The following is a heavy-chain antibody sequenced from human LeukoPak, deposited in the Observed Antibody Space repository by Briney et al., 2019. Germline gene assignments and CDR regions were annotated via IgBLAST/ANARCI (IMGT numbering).Heavy chain of an antibody. D-gene: IGHD2-21*01. CDR3: ARDFGGGGAFDI. J-gene: IGHJ3*02. CDR2: IIPIFGTA. CDR1: GGAFSSYA. Sequence: SVKVSCKASGGAFSSYAISWVRQAPGQGLEWMGGIIPIFGTANYAQKFQGRVTITTDESTSTAYMELSSLRSEDTAVYYCARDFGGGGAFDIWGQGTMVTVSS. V-gene: IGHV1-69*05.